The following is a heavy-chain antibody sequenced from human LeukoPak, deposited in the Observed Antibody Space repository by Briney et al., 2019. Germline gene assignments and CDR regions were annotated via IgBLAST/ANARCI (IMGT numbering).Heavy chain of an antibody. V-gene: IGHV4-39*01. CDR3: ARRSGRTPNYFDP. J-gene: IGHJ5*02. CDR1: GGSISSTSYY. D-gene: IGHD6-25*01. Sequence: PSETLSLTCTVSGGSISSTSYYWAWIRQPPGKGLEWIGAIYYNGRTFYNPSLESRVTISVDTSKNQFSLKLSSVTAADTAVYYCARRSGRTPNYFDPWGQGTLVTVSS. CDR2: IYYNGRT.